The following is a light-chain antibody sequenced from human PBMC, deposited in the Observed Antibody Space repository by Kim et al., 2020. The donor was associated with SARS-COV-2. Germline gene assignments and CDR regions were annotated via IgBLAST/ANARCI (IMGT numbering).Light chain of an antibody. J-gene: IGKJ4*01. V-gene: IGKV3-11*01. CDR3: QQRSNLPPRLT. Sequence: EIVLTQSPVTLSLSPGERATLSCRASQSVSSYLAWYQQKPGQAPRLLIYDASNRATGIPARFSGSGSGTDFTLTISSLEPEDFAVYYCQQRSNLPPRLTFGGGTKVDIK. CDR1: QSVSSY. CDR2: DAS.